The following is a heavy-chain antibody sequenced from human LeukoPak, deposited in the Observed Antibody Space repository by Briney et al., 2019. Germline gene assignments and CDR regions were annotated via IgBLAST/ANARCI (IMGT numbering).Heavy chain of an antibody. CDR1: GYTFTGYY. CDR3: ASAGAAIKGSAGAFDI. Sequence: ASVKVSCKASGYTFTGYYMHWVRQAPGQGLEWMGWINPNSGGTNYAQKFQGRVTMTRDTSISTAYMELSRLRSDDAAVYYCASAGAAIKGSAGAFDIWGQGTMVTVSS. D-gene: IGHD2-2*01. J-gene: IGHJ3*02. CDR2: INPNSGGT. V-gene: IGHV1-2*02.